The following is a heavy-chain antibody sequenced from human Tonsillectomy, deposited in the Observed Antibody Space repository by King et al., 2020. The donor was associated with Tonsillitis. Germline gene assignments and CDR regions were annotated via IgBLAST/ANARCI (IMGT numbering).Heavy chain of an antibody. J-gene: IGHJ4*02. CDR1: GFTFPKYV. Sequence: VQLVESGGGLAQPGGSLRLSCATSGFTFPKYVMSWSRQPPGKGWEGVSGIRVVGGATFYADSVKGRFTISRDNSKDTLYLQMNSLRAEDTAVYYCGRTDSSAYYPYYFDSWGQGTLVTVSS. D-gene: IGHD3-22*01. CDR2: IRVVGGAT. CDR3: GRTDSSAYYPYYFDS. V-gene: IGHV3-23*04.